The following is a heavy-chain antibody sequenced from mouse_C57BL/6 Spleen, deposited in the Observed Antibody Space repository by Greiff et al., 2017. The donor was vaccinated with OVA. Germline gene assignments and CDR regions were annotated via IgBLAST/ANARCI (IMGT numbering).Heavy chain of an antibody. V-gene: IGHV5-4*03. CDR2: ICDGGSYT. CDR1: GFTFSSYA. Sequence: EVKLMESGGGLVKPGGSLKLSCAASGFTFSSYAMSWVRQTPEKRLEWVATICDGGSYTYYPDNVKGRFTISRDNAKNNLYLHMSHLKSEDTAIYYCARAGTGAMDYWGQGTSVTVSS. J-gene: IGHJ4*01. CDR3: ARAGTGAMDY. D-gene: IGHD4-1*01.